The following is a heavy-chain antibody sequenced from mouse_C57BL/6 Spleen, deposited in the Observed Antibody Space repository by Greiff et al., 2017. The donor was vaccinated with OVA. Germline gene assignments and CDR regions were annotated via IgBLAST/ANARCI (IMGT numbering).Heavy chain of an antibody. CDR3: ARRLGREYFDY. D-gene: IGHD4-1*01. CDR2: INPYNGGT. CDR1: GYTFTDYY. V-gene: IGHV1-19*01. Sequence: EVKLQESGPVLVKPGASVKMSCKASGYTFTDYYMNWVKQSHGKSLEWIGVINPYNGGTSYNQKFKGKATLTVDKSSSTAYMELNSLTSEDSAVYYCARRLGREYFDYWGQGTTLTVSS. J-gene: IGHJ2*01.